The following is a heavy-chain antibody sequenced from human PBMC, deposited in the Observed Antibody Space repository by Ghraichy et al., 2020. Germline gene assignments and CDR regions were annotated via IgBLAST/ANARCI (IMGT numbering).Heavy chain of an antibody. CDR3: AREYCSSTSCYLNYYGMDV. CDR1: GGTFSSYA. CDR2: IIPIFGTA. Sequence: SVKVSCKASGGTFSSYAISWVRQAPGQGLEWMGGIIPIFGTANYAQKFQGRVTITADESTSTAYMELSSLRSEDTAVYYCAREYCSSTSCYLNYYGMDVWGQGTTVTVSS. V-gene: IGHV1-69*13. D-gene: IGHD2-2*01. J-gene: IGHJ6*02.